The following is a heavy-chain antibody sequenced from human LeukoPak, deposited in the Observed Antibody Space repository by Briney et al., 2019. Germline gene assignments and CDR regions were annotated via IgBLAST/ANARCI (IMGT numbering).Heavy chain of an antibody. CDR2: IRSEAYGGTT. D-gene: IGHD1-1*01. CDR1: GFTFNTYT. J-gene: IGHJ4*02. Sequence: GGSLRLSCAASGFTFNTYTMNWVRQAPGKGLEWVGFIRSEAYGGTTEYAASVKGRFTISRDDSKSIAYLQMNSLKIEDTAVYYCTRVSGTTLGGYWGQGTLATVSS. V-gene: IGHV3-49*04. CDR3: TRVSGTTLGGY.